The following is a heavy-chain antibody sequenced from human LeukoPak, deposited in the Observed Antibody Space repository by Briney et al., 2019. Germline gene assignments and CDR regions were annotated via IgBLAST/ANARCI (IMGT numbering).Heavy chain of an antibody. D-gene: IGHD3-22*01. Sequence: GGSLRLSCAASGFIFSSYGMHWVRQAPGKGLEWVAVIWYDGSNKYYAGSVKGRFTISRDNSKNTLYLQMNNLRAEDTAVYYCAKSSSYYDSSGEFDYWGQGTLVTVSS. CDR2: IWYDGSNK. V-gene: IGHV3-33*06. J-gene: IGHJ4*02. CDR3: AKSSSYYDSSGEFDY. CDR1: GFIFSSYG.